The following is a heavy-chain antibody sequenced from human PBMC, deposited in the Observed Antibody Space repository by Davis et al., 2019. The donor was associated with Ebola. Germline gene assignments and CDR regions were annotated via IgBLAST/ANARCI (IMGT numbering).Heavy chain of an antibody. Sequence: SGPTLVKPTETLTLTCTVSGFSLSNARMGVSWIRQPPGKALEWLAHIFSNDEKSYSTSLKSRLTISKDTSKSQVVLTMTNMDPVDTATYYCARNPGIAVAGTIYYYYGMDVWGQGTTVTVSS. V-gene: IGHV2-26*01. CDR3: ARNPGIAVAGTIYYYYGMDV. J-gene: IGHJ6*02. D-gene: IGHD6-19*01. CDR1: GFSLSNARMG. CDR2: IFSNDEK.